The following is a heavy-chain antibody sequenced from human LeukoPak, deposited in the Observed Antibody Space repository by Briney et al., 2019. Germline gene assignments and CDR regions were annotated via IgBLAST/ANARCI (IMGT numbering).Heavy chain of an antibody. D-gene: IGHD4-17*01. V-gene: IGHV4-59*01. CDR3: ARDLVTVTKGFDI. Sequence: NPSETLSLTCAVSADSFSSYYWTWIRRSPGTGLEWIGYISYIGSTNYNPSLKSRVTISIDTSKNQFSLKLRSVTAADTAVYYCARDLVTVTKGFDIWGQGTMVSVSS. CDR2: ISYIGST. J-gene: IGHJ3*02. CDR1: ADSFSSYY.